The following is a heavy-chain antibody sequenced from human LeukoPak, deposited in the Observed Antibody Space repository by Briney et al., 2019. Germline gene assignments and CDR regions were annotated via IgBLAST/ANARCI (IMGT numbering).Heavy chain of an antibody. D-gene: IGHD1-26*01. J-gene: IGHJ4*02. Sequence: SETLSLTCTVSGGSISSSSYYWGWIRQPPGKGLEWIGSFYYSGSTYYNPSLKSRVTMSVDTSKNQFSLKLSSVTAADTAVYYCARRRVGATEAFFDYWGQGTLVTVSS. CDR3: ARRRVGATEAFFDY. V-gene: IGHV4-39*07. CDR1: GGSISSSSYY. CDR2: FYYSGST.